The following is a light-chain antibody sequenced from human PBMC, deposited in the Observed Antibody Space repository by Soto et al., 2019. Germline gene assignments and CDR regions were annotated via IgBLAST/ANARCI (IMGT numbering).Light chain of an antibody. CDR3: QQYGTSPLT. Sequence: EIVLTQSPGTLSLSPGERATLSCRASQSVSSSYLAWYQQKPGQAPRLLIYGASSRATGIPDRFSGSGSRTDFNFTISRLEPEDFAVYYCQQYGTSPLTFGGGTKVEIK. CDR2: GAS. CDR1: QSVSSSY. J-gene: IGKJ4*01. V-gene: IGKV3-20*01.